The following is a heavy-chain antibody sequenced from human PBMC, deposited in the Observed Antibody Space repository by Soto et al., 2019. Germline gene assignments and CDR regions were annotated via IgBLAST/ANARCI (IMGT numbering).Heavy chain of an antibody. J-gene: IGHJ6*02. CDR3: AKDRMRDFYGMDV. CDR2: ISSGSGGST. CDR1: GFTSSTYS. D-gene: IGHD2-8*01. V-gene: IGHV3-23*01. Sequence: GGSLRLSCVASGFTSSTYSMNWVRQAPGKGLEWVSYISSGSGGSTYYADSVKGRFTISRDNSKNTLYLQMNSLRAEDTAVYYCAKDRMRDFYGMDVWGQGTTVTVSS.